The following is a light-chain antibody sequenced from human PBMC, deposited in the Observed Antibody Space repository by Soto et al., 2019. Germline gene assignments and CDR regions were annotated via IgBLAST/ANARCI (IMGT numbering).Light chain of an antibody. CDR2: EVS. J-gene: IGLJ1*01. Sequence: QSVLTQPASVSGSPGQSITSSCTVTSSDIGGYKHVSWYQQHPGKAPKIMIYEVSNRPSGVSNRFSGSKSGNTASLTISGLQADDEADYYCSSYTTSSTQVFGTGTKVTVL. CDR1: SSDIGGYKH. CDR3: SSYTTSSTQV. V-gene: IGLV2-14*01.